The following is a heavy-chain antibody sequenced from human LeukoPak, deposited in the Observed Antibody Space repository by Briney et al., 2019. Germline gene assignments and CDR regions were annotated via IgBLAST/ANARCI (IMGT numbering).Heavy chain of an antibody. CDR2: IYYSGST. V-gene: IGHV4-39*01. CDR3: ARRVSRCAGLHYDIPWFDP. Sequence: SETLSLTCTVSGGSISSSSYYWGWIRQPPGKGLEWIGSIYYSGSTYYNPSLKSRVTISVDTSKNQFSPKLSSVTAADTAVYYCARRVSRCAGLHYDIPWFDPWGQGTLVTVSS. J-gene: IGHJ5*02. CDR1: GGSISSSSYY. D-gene: IGHD3-9*01.